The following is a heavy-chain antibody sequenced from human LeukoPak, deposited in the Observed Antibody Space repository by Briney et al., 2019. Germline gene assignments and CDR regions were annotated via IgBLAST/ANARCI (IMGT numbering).Heavy chain of an antibody. J-gene: IGHJ4*02. Sequence: PGGSPRLSCAASEFSFSSYNMNWVRQAPGKGLEWVSYISSTSTTIYYADSVKGRFTISRDNAKNSLYLHMNSLRAEDTALYYCAREPYYDSSGYSPDYWGQGTLVTVSS. CDR3: AREPYYDSSGYSPDY. D-gene: IGHD3-22*01. V-gene: IGHV3-48*01. CDR2: ISSTSTTI. CDR1: EFSFSSYN.